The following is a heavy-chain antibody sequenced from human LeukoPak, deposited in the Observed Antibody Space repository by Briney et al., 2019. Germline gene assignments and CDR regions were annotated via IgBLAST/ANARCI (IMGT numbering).Heavy chain of an antibody. D-gene: IGHD1-26*01. CDR2: ISGSGGST. CDR1: GFTFSSYA. V-gene: IGHV3-23*01. CDR3: AKDVVGAINYFDY. Sequence: GGSLRLSCAASGFTFSSYAMSWVRQAPGKGLEWVSEISGSGGSTYYADSVKGRFTISRDNSKNTLYLQMNSLRAEDTAIYYCAKDVVGAINYFDYWGQGTLVTVSS. J-gene: IGHJ4*02.